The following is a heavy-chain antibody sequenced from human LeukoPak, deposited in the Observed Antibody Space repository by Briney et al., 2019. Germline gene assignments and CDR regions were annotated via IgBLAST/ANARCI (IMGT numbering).Heavy chain of an antibody. Sequence: SVKVSCKASGGTFSSYAISWVRQAPGQGLEWMGRIIPVRGIANYAQKFQVRVTITADKSTSTAYMELSSLRSEDTAVDDSARVIVAATGYYFDYWGQGTLVTVSS. V-gene: IGHV1-69*04. CDR2: IIPVRGIA. CDR3: ARVIVAATGYYFDY. J-gene: IGHJ4*02. D-gene: IGHD1-26*01. CDR1: GGTFSSYA.